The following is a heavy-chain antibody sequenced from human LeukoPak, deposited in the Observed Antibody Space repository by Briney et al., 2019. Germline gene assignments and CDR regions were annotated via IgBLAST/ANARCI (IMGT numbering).Heavy chain of an antibody. Sequence: GGSLRLSCAASGFTFSNAWMSWVRQAPGKGLEWVGRIKSKTDGGTTDYAAPVKGRFTISRDDSKNTLYLKMNSLKTEDTAVYYCAKELRGIAVAMVGGDWGQGTLVTVSS. CDR3: AKELRGIAVAMVGGD. J-gene: IGHJ4*02. V-gene: IGHV3-15*01. CDR1: GFTFSNAW. CDR2: IKSKTDGGTT. D-gene: IGHD6-19*01.